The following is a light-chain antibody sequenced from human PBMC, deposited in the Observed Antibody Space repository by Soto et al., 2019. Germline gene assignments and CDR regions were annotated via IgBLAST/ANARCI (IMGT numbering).Light chain of an antibody. CDR3: QQYNIFPLT. CDR2: PAS. Sequence: DIQMTQSPSTLSASVGDRVAITCRASQSLSKWLAWYQQKPGKAPKLLIYPASNLEDGVPSRFSGSGSGTEFTLTISGLQPDDFATYFCQQYNIFPLTFGGGTKVEIK. V-gene: IGKV1-5*03. J-gene: IGKJ4*01. CDR1: QSLSKW.